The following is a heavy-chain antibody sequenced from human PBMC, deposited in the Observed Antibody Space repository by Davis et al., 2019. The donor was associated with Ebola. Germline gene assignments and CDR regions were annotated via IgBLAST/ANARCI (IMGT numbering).Heavy chain of an antibody. D-gene: IGHD6-13*01. V-gene: IGHV1-3*01. CDR3: AKAATGIAYNWFDP. Sequence: ASVKVSCKASGYTFTSYTMHWVRQAPGQRLEWMGWINAANGNTKYSQKFQGRVTITRDTSAIIAYMELSSLTSEDTAVYYCAKAATGIAYNWFDPWGQGTLVTVSS. J-gene: IGHJ5*02. CDR2: INAANGNT. CDR1: GYTFTSYT.